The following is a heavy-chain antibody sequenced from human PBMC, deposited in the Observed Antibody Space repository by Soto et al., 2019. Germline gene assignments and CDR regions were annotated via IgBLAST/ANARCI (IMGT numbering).Heavy chain of an antibody. CDR2: IIPIFGTA. V-gene: IGHV1-69*13. J-gene: IGHJ6*02. CDR1: GGTFSSYA. CDR3: ARGGIVVAYYYYGMDV. Sequence: ASVKVSCKASGGTFSSYAISWVRQAPGQGLEWMGGIIPIFGTANYALKFQGRVTITADESTSTAYMELSSLRSEDTAVYYCARGGIVVAYYYYGMDVWGQGTTVTVSS. D-gene: IGHD2-2*01.